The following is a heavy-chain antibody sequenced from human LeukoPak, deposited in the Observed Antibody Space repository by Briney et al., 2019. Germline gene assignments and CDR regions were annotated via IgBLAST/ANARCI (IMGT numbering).Heavy chain of an antibody. J-gene: IGHJ5*02. CDR2: MYHSGSN. V-gene: IGHV4-38-2*02. CDR3: ARGAVVVVAAEFRGWFDP. Sequence: SETLSLTCTVSGGPISSYYWGWIRQPPGRGLEWIGSMYHSGSNYYNPSLKRRVTISVDTSKNQFTLKLSSVTAADTAVYYCARGAVVVVAAEFRGWFDPWGQGTLVTVSS. D-gene: IGHD2-15*01. CDR1: GGPISSYY.